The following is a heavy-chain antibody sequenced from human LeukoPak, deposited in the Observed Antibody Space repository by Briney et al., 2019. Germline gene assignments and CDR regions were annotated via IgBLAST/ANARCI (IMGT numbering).Heavy chain of an antibody. CDR3: ARAPAGTVEASAYGVTEY. D-gene: IGHD6-13*01. V-gene: IGHV3-23*01. CDR1: GFPFSSYA. J-gene: IGHJ4*02. CDR2: ITGSGGRT. Sequence: QPGGSLRLACAAYGFPFSSYAVGSVRRARGKGQEWVSAITGSGGRTYYAQSVKDWFTISRDNSKNTLYLQMNSWRAECTAVCYCARAPAGTVEASAYGVTEYSGQGSLGTVSS.